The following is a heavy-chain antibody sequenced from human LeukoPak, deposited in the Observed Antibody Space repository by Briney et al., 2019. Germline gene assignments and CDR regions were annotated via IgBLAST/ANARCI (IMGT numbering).Heavy chain of an antibody. CDR1: GFTFSSYA. V-gene: IGHV3-30*01. J-gene: IGHJ5*02. Sequence: GGSLRLSCAASGFTFSSYAMHWVRQAPGKGREWVAVISYDGSNKYYADSVKGRFTISRDNSKNTLYLQMNSLRAEDTAVYYCARERRGYQLPMPVWFDPWGQGTLVTVSS. CDR2: ISYDGSNK. D-gene: IGHD2-2*01. CDR3: ARERRGYQLPMPVWFDP.